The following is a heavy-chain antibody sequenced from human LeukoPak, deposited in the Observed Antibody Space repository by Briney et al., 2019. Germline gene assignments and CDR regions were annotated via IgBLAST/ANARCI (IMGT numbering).Heavy chain of an antibody. CDR2: ISGSGGST. CDR3: AKHRPSGWHFDY. CDR1: GFTFSSSA. J-gene: IGHJ4*02. V-gene: IGHV3-23*01. D-gene: IGHD6-19*01. Sequence: GGSLRLSCAASGFTFSSSAMSWVRQAPGKGLEWVSAISGSGGSTYYADSVKGRFTISRDNSKNTLYLQMNSLRAKDTAVYYCAKHRPSGWHFDYWGQGTLVTVSS.